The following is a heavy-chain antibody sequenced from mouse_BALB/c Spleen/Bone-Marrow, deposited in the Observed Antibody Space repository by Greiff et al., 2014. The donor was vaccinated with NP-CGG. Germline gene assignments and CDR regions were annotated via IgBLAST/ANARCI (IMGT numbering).Heavy chain of an antibody. CDR3: ARSAFYALDY. J-gene: IGHJ4*01. V-gene: IGHV4-2*02. Sequence: EVKVVEFGGGPVQPGGSLNLSCAASGFDFSRYWMSWARQAPGKGQEWIGEINPGSSTINYTPSLKDKFIISRDNAKNTLYLQMSKVRSEDTALYYCARSAFYALDYWGQGTSVTVSS. CDR2: INPGSSTI. CDR1: GFDFSRYW. D-gene: IGHD3-1*01.